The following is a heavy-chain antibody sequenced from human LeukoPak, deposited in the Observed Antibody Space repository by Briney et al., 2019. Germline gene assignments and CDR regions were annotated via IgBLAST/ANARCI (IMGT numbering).Heavy chain of an antibody. J-gene: IGHJ4*02. CDR2: INSNSYYI. Sequence: GGSLRLSCAASGFTFSNYSMNWVRQAPGKGLEWVSSINSNSYYIYYADSVKGRFTISRDNAKNSLYLQMNSLRAEDTAVYYCARDPHDYGLDYWGQGTLVTVSS. CDR3: ARDPHDYGLDY. CDR1: GFTFSNYS. D-gene: IGHD4-17*01. V-gene: IGHV3-21*04.